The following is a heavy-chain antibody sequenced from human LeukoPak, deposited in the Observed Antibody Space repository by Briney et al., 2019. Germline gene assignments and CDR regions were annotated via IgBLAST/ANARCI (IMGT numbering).Heavy chain of an antibody. CDR1: GFTFSNHN. D-gene: IGHD3-10*01. V-gene: IGHV3-49*04. Sequence: NPGGSLRLSCAASGFTFSNHNMDWVRQAPGKGLEWVGFIRSKAYGGTTEYAASVKGRFTISRDDSKSIAYLQMNSLKIEDTAVYYCTGSFGELTFFDYWGQGTLVTVSS. CDR3: TGSFGELTFFDY. J-gene: IGHJ4*02. CDR2: IRSKAYGGTT.